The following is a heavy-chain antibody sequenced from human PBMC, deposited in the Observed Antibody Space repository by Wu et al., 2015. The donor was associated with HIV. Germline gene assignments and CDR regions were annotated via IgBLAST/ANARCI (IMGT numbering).Heavy chain of an antibody. CDR3: ARDKRGYDVLTGYYIYFDY. D-gene: IGHD3-9*01. CDR2: INPNSGGT. J-gene: IGHJ4*02. Sequence: QVQLVQSGAEVEKPGASVKVSCKASGYTFTGYYMHWLRQAPGQGLEWMGWINPNSGGTNFAQNFQDRVTLTRDTSISTAYMEMSGLRSDDTAVYFCARDKRGYDVLTGYYIYFDYWGQGTLVTVSS. V-gene: IGHV1-2*02. CDR1: GYTFTGYY.